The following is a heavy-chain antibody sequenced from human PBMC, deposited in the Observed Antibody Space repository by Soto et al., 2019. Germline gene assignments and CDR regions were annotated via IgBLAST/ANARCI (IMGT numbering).Heavy chain of an antibody. J-gene: IGHJ4*02. D-gene: IGHD6-13*01. CDR1: GDSLSSNSAA. Sequence: SQTLSLTCAISGDSLSSNSAAWNWIRQSPSRGLEWLGRTYYRSKWYNDFTVSVKSRITINPDTSKNQFSLQLNSVTPEVTAVYYCAREESSNWFLYYFDYWGQGTPVTVSS. CDR2: TYYRSKWYN. V-gene: IGHV6-1*01. CDR3: AREESSNWFLYYFDY.